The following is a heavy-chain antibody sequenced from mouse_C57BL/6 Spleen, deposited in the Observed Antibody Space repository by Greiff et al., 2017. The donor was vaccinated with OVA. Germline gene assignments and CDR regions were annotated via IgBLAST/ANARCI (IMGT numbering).Heavy chain of an antibody. Sequence: VQLQQPGAELVRPGSSVKLSCKASGYTFTSYWMHWVKQRPIQGLEWIGNIDPSDSETHYNQKFKDKATLTVDKSSSTAYMQLSSLTSEDSAVYYCARDRINNNYEDYAMDYWGQGTSVTVAS. D-gene: IGHD2-5*01. CDR1: GYTFTSYW. J-gene: IGHJ4*01. CDR3: ARDRINNNYEDYAMDY. V-gene: IGHV1-52*01. CDR2: IDPSDSET.